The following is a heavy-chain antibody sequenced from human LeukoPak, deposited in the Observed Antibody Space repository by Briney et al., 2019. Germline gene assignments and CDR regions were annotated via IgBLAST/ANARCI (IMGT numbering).Heavy chain of an antibody. CDR2: INPNSGGT. V-gene: IGHV1-2*02. CDR3: ARVPRCGSGGSCPFQTYYYYGMDV. D-gene: IGHD2-15*01. Sequence: ASAKVSCKASGYTFTGYYMHWVRQAPGQGLEWMGWINPNSGGTNYAQKFQGRVTMTRDTSISTAYMELSRLRSDDTAVYYCARVPRCGSGGSCPFQTYYYYGMDVWGQGTMVTVSS. J-gene: IGHJ6*02. CDR1: GYTFTGYY.